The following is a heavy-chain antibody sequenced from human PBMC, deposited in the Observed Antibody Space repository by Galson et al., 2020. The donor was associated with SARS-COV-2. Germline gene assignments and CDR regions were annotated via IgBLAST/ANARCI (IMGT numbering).Heavy chain of an antibody. D-gene: IGHD3-10*01. CDR3: AREMYYYGAGSYRSDY. J-gene: IGHJ4*01. CDR2: INPNSGGT. V-gene: IGHV1-2*02. Sequence: GESLKISCKASGYTFTGYYMHWVRKAPGQGLEWMGWINPNSGGTNYAQKFQGRVTMTRDTSISTAYMELSRLRSDATAVYYCAREMYYYGAGSYRSDYWGHGTLVSVSS. CDR1: GYTFTGYY.